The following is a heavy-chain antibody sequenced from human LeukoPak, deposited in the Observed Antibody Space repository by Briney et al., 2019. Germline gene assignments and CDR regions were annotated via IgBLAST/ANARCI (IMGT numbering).Heavy chain of an antibody. Sequence: ASVKVSCKGSGYTLTELSMHWVRQAPGKGLEWMGGFDPEDGETIYAQKFQGRATMTEDTSTDTAYMELSSLRSEDTAVYYCATDPPYSSGWFSGWFDPWGQGTLVTVSS. V-gene: IGHV1-24*01. CDR3: ATDPPYSSGWFSGWFDP. J-gene: IGHJ5*02. CDR2: FDPEDGET. CDR1: GYTLTELS. D-gene: IGHD6-19*01.